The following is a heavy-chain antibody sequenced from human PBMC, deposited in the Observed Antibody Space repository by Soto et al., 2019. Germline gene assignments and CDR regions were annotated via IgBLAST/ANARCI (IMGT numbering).Heavy chain of an antibody. CDR1: GYTFTSYG. CDR3: ARDRGYYYDSSGYDDY. V-gene: IGHV1-18*01. J-gene: IGHJ4*02. D-gene: IGHD3-22*01. Sequence: ASVKVSCKASGYTFTSYGISWVRQAPGQGLEWMGWISAYNGNTNYAQKLQGRVTMTTDTSTSTAYMELRSLRSDDTAVYYCARDRGYYYDSSGYDDYWGQGTLGTVSS. CDR2: ISAYNGNT.